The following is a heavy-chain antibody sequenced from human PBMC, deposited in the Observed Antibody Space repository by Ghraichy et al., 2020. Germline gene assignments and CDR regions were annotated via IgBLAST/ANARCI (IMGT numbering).Heavy chain of an antibody. Sequence: GGSLRLSCAASGFTFSSYSMNWVRQAPGKGLEWVSYISSGSSTIYYADSVKGRFTISRDNAKNSLFLQMSRLRDEDTAVYYCARGVFGAVVVDYWGQGTLVTVSS. V-gene: IGHV3-48*02. CDR1: GFTFSSYS. J-gene: IGHJ4*02. D-gene: IGHD3-16*01. CDR3: ARGVFGAVVVDY. CDR2: ISSGSSTI.